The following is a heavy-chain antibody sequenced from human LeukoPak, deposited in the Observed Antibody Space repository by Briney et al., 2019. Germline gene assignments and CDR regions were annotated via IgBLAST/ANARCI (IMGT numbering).Heavy chain of an antibody. D-gene: IGHD5-24*01. Sequence: SAKISCKASGYTCSDYYIHWVRQATGQGLQWMGGIIPIFGTANYAQKFHGRVTITADESTSTTYIELSSLRSEGTAVYYCARVVVRDGYNYYFDYWGQGTLVTVSS. V-gene: IGHV1-69*13. CDR1: GYTCSDYY. J-gene: IGHJ4*02. CDR2: IIPIFGTA. CDR3: ARVVVRDGYNYYFDY.